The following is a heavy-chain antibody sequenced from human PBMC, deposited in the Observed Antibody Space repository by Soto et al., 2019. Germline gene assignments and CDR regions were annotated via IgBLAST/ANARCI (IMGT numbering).Heavy chain of an antibody. CDR3: AREKIAGRGVIEG. D-gene: IGHD3-10*01. J-gene: IGHJ4*02. CDR2: IIPIFGTA. V-gene: IGHV1-69*13. CDR1: GGTFSSYA. Sequence: SVKVSCKASGGTFSSYAISWVRQAPGQGLEWMGGIIPIFGTANYAQKFQGRVTITADESTSTAYMELSSLRSEDTAVYYCAREKIAGRGVIEGWGQGTLVTVSS.